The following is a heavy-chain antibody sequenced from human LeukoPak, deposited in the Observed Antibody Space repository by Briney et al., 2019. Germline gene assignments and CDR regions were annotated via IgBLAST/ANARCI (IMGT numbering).Heavy chain of an antibody. V-gene: IGHV4-39*01. Sequence: SETLSLTCTVSGGSISGSSYYWGWIRQPPGKGLEWIGSIYYSGSTYYNPSLKSRVTISVDTSKNQFSLKLSSVTAADTAVYYCARHHMVRGPRSYYMDVWGKGTTVTVSS. CDR1: GGSISGSSYY. J-gene: IGHJ6*03. CDR3: ARHHMVRGPRSYYMDV. CDR2: IYYSGST. D-gene: IGHD3-10*01.